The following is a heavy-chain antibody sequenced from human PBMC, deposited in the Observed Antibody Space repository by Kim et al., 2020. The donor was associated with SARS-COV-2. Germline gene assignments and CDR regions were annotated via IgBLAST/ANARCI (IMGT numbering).Heavy chain of an antibody. Sequence: GGSLRLSCAASGFTFSSYGMHWVRQAPGKGLEWVAVISYDGSNKYYADSVKGRFTISRDNSKNTLYLQMNSLRAEDTAVYYCAKLGYSSSWYSSNYWGQGTLVTVSS. J-gene: IGHJ4*02. CDR2: ISYDGSNK. CDR3: AKLGYSSSWYSSNY. D-gene: IGHD6-13*01. CDR1: GFTFSSYG. V-gene: IGHV3-30*18.